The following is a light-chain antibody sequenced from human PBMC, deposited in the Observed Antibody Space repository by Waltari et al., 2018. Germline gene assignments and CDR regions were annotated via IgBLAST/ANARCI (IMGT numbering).Light chain of an antibody. V-gene: IGKV3-20*01. CDR1: QPVRNSY. CDR3: QQYGSSAWT. J-gene: IGKJ1*01. Sequence: EIVLTQSPGPLTLFPGERATLSCRASQPVRNSYVAWYRQKRGQAPELVIYGASNRATGIPHRISGSESGTDFTLTITGLEPEDFAVYYCQQYGSSAWTFGPGTKVELK. CDR2: GAS.